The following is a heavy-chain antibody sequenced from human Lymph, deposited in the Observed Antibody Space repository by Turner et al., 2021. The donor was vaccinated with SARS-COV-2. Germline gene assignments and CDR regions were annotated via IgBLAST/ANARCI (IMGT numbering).Heavy chain of an antibody. J-gene: IGHJ4*02. CDR1: GFTFSSNA. V-gene: IGHV3-23*01. CDR2: ISGSGGTP. Sequence: EVQLLESGGGLVQLGGSLRLSCAASGFTFSSNAMSWVRQAQGKELGWVSGISGSGGTPHYADSVKGRLPISRDNSKKTLYLQMNSLRAENTAVYYGAKDRFTLRSGWEDYWGQGTLVTVAS. CDR3: AKDRFTLRSGWEDY. D-gene: IGHD6-19*01.